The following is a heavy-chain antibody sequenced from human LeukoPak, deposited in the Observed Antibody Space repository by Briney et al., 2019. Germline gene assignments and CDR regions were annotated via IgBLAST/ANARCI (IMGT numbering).Heavy chain of an antibody. CDR2: INHSGST. CDR3: ASRPTYYYGSGSYPRRFYDY. CDR1: GGSFSGYY. V-gene: IGHV4-34*01. Sequence: SETLSLTCAVYGGSFSGYYWSWIRQPPGKGLEWIGEINHSGSTNYNPSLKSRVTISVDTSKNQFSLKLSSVTAADTAFYYCASRPTYYYGSGSYPRRFYDYWGQGTLVTVSS. D-gene: IGHD3-10*01. J-gene: IGHJ4*02.